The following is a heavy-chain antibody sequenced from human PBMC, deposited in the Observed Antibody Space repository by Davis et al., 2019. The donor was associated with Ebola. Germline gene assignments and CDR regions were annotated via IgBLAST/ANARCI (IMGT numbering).Heavy chain of an antibody. Sequence: SETLSPTCAVYGGSSSGYYWSWIRQPPGKGLEWIGEINHSGSTNYNPSLKSRVTISVDTSKNQFSLKLSSVTAADTAVYYCARGILWFGELPLNWFDPWGQGTLVTVSS. D-gene: IGHD3-10*01. CDR3: ARGILWFGELPLNWFDP. V-gene: IGHV4-34*01. CDR1: GGSSSGYY. CDR2: INHSGST. J-gene: IGHJ5*02.